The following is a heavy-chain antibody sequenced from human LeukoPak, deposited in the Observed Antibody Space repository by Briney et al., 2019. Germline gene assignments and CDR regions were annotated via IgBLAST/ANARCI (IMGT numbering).Heavy chain of an antibody. D-gene: IGHD4/OR15-4a*01. J-gene: IGHJ6*03. CDR1: GFTFSSYG. CDR3: AKLLGAFSYYYYYYMDV. Sequence: GRSLRLSCAASGFTFSSYGMHWVRQAPGKGPEWVAVISYDGSNKYNADSVKGRFTISRDNSKNTLYLQMNSLRAEDTAVYYCAKLLGAFSYYYYYYMDVWGKGTTVTVSS. CDR2: ISYDGSNK. V-gene: IGHV3-30*18.